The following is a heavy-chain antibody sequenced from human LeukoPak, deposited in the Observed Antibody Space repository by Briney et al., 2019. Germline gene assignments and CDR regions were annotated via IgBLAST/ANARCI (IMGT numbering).Heavy chain of an antibody. CDR3: ARDWVVYAIFPVLSWFDP. Sequence: PGGSLRLSCAASGFTFSSYAMHWVRQAPGKGLEWVAVISYDGSNKYYADSVKGRFTISRDNSKNTLYLQMNSLRAEDTAVYYCARDWVVYAIFPVLSWFDPWGQGTLVTVSS. V-gene: IGHV3-30-3*01. CDR1: GFTFSSYA. D-gene: IGHD2-8*02. CDR2: ISYDGSNK. J-gene: IGHJ5*02.